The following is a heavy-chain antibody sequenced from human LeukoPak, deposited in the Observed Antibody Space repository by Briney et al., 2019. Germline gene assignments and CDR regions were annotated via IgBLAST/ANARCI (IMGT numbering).Heavy chain of an antibody. CDR3: ARGGYDFWSGYYYYFDY. Sequence: PSETLSLTCAVYGGSFSGYYWSWIRQPPGKGLEWIGEINHSGSTNYNPSLKSRVTISVDTSKNQFSLKLSSVTDADTAVYYCARGGYDFWSGYYYYFDYWGQGTLVTVSS. CDR2: INHSGST. V-gene: IGHV4-34*01. CDR1: GGSFSGYY. J-gene: IGHJ4*02. D-gene: IGHD3-3*01.